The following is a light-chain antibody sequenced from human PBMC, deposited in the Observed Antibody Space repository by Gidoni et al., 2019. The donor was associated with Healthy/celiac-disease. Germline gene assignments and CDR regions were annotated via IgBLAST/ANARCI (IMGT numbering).Light chain of an antibody. CDR3: QQYNNWPRA. V-gene: IGKV3-15*01. CDR2: GAS. J-gene: IGKJ4*02. CDR1: QSVSSN. Sequence: EIVLTQSPATLSVSPGERATLSCRASQSVSSNSAWYEQKPGQAPRPLIYGASTSATGIPARFSCSGSGTEFTLTISSLQSEDFAVYDCQQYNNWPRAFGGGTKVEIK.